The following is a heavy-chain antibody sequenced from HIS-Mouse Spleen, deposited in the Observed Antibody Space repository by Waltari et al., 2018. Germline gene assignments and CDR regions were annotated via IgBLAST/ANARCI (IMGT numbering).Heavy chain of an antibody. CDR2: IIPILGIA. CDR3: ARDQYAYYFDY. J-gene: IGHJ4*02. V-gene: IGHV1-69*04. Sequence: QVQLVQSGAEVKKPGSSVKVSCKASGSTFSSYAISWVRQAPGQGLEWTGRIIPILGIANYEQKFQGRVTITADKSTSTAYMELSSLRSEDTAVYYCARDQYAYYFDYWGQGTLVTVSS. D-gene: IGHD2-2*01. CDR1: GSTFSSYA.